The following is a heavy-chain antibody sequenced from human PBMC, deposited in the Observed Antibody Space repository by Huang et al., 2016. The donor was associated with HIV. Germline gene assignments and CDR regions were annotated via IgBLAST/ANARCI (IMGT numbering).Heavy chain of an antibody. V-gene: IGHV4-59*11. Sequence: QVQLQESGPGLVKPSETLSLTCTVSGGPISSHYWSWIRQPPGKGLEWIGNIYYSGSTNYNPSLKSRVTISLDTSKNQFSLKLTSVTAADTAVYYCARVGIAVAYFDYWGQGTLVTVSS. CDR3: ARVGIAVAYFDY. D-gene: IGHD6-19*01. CDR1: GGPISSHY. J-gene: IGHJ4*02. CDR2: IYYSGST.